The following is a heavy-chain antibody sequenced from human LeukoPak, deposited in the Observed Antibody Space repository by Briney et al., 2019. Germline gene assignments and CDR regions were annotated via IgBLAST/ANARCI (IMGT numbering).Heavy chain of an antibody. CDR1: GYTFTGYY. Sequence: GASVKVSCKASGYTFTGYYMHWVRQAPGQGLEWMGWINPNSGGTNYAQKFQGRVTMTRDTSISTAYMELSRLRSDDTAVYYCARDLGPKYYDFWSGYLVYWGRGTLVTVSS. V-gene: IGHV1-2*02. D-gene: IGHD3-3*01. CDR3: ARDLGPKYYDFWSGYLVY. CDR2: INPNSGGT. J-gene: IGHJ4*02.